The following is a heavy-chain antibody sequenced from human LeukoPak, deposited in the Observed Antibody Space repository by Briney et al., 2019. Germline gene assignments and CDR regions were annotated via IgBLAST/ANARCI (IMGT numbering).Heavy chain of an antibody. V-gene: IGHV1-8*03. D-gene: IGHD3-3*01. CDR3: ARGKVLRFLEWFDAFDI. J-gene: IGHJ3*02. CDR1: GGTFSSYA. CDR2: INPNSGGT. Sequence: ASVKVSCKASGGTFSSYAISWVRQAPGQGLEWMGWINPNSGGTGYAQKFQGRVTITRNTSISTAYMELSSLRSEDTAVYYCARGKVLRFLEWFDAFDIWGQGTMVTVSS.